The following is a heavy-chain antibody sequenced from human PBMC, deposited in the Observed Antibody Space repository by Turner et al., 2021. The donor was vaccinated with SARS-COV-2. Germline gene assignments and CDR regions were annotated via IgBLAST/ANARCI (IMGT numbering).Heavy chain of an antibody. CDR3: AGGQQWLVRSIFDY. J-gene: IGHJ4*02. D-gene: IGHD6-19*01. CDR2: INNSGST. Sequence: QVQLQQWLPGLFKPSDTLPLHCAVYVGSFSAYYWSWLRQPPGKGLEWIGEINNSGSTNNNPSIKSRVTISVDTSKNKFSLNLSSGTAADTAVYYCAGGQQWLVRSIFDYWGQGTLVTVSA. CDR1: VGSFSAYY. V-gene: IGHV4-34*01.